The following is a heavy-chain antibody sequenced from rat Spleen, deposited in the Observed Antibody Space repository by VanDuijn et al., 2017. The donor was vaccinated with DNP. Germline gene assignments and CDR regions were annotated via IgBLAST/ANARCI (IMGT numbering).Heavy chain of an antibody. J-gene: IGHJ2*01. CDR3: TTGQLLDY. V-gene: IGHV5-31*01. CDR1: GFTFNNYW. D-gene: IGHD1-10*01. CDR2: INYDGSST. Sequence: EVQLVESGGGLVQPGRSLKLSCVASGFTFNNYWMNWVRQAPGRGLEWVAYINYDGSSTYYRDSVKGRFTISRDNAKSTLYLQMDSLRSEDTATYYCTTGQLLDYWGQGVMVTVSS.